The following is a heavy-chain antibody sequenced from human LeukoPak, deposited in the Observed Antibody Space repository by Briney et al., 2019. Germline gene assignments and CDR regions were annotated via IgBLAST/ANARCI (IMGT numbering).Heavy chain of an antibody. CDR1: GYTFTDYY. CDR2: MNPNSGNT. V-gene: IGHV1-8*02. CDR3: ARGVPRYCRSPGRAAAEICGVY. J-gene: IGHJ4*02. Sequence: ASVKVSCKTSGYTFTDYYMQWVRQATGQGLEWMGWMNPNSGNTGYAQKFQGRVTMTRNTSIITAYMELSSLRSEDTAVYYCARGVPRYCRSPGRAAAEICGVYWGQGTLVTVSS. D-gene: IGHD2-2*01.